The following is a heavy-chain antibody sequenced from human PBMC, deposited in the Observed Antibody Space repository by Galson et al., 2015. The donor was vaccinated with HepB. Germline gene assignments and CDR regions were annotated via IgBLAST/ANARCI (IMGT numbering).Heavy chain of an antibody. Sequence: SVKVSCKASGYTFTSYAMHWVRQAPGQRLEWMGWINAGNGNTKYSQKFQGRVTITRDTSASTAYVELSSLRSEDTAVYYCARDSFDAYSGSYYELDYWGQGTLVTVSS. CDR2: INAGNGNT. CDR1: GYTFTSYA. D-gene: IGHD1-26*01. V-gene: IGHV1-3*01. CDR3: ARDSFDAYSGSYYELDY. J-gene: IGHJ4*02.